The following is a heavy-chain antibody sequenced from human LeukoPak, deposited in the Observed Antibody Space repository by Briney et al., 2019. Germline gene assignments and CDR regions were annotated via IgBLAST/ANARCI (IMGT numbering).Heavy chain of an antibody. CDR2: ISASGGST. D-gene: IGHD3-9*01. J-gene: IGHJ4*02. V-gene: IGHV3-23*01. CDR3: AKDLIPEGFDY. CDR1: GFTFSSYA. Sequence: GGSLRLSCAASGFTFSSYAMSWVRQAPGKGLEWVSGISASGGSTYYADSVKGRFTISRDNSKNTLYLQMNSLRAEDTAVYYCAKDLIPEGFDYWGQGTLVTVSS.